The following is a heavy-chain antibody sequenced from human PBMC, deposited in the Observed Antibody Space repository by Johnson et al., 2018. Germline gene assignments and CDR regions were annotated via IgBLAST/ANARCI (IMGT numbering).Heavy chain of an antibody. V-gene: IGHV3-7*01. CDR2: IKLDGSEK. J-gene: IGHJ3*02. CDR3: ACERDAFDI. Sequence: VQLVESGGGLVQPGGSLRLSCAASGFTFSFYWMSWVRQAPGKGLEWVANIKLDGSEKYYVDSVKGRFSISRDNAKDSLYLQMNSLRPEDTAVYYCACERDAFDIWGQGTMVTVSS. CDR1: GFTFSFYW.